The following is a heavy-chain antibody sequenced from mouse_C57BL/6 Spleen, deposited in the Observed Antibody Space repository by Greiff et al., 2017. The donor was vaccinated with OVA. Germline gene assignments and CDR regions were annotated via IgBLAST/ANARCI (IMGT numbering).Heavy chain of an antibody. CDR2: IYPGGGYT. CDR1: GYTFTNYW. Sequence: VQLQESGAELVRPGTSVKMSCKASGYTFTNYWIGWAKQRPGHGLEWIGDIYPGGGYTTYNEKFKGKATLTADKSSSTAYMQFSSLTSEDSAIYYCARGTTVVPYWYFDVWGTGTTVTVSS. J-gene: IGHJ1*03. D-gene: IGHD1-1*01. CDR3: ARGTTVVPYWYFDV. V-gene: IGHV1-63*01.